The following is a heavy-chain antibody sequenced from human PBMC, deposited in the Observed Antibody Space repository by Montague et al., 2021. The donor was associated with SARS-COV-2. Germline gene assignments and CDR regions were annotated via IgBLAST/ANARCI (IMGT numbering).Heavy chain of an antibody. D-gene: IGHD3-10*01. J-gene: IGHJ5*02. CDR3: APLGFDSRSYYTPHNWFDP. CDR1: GISLGTSGVG. Sequence: PALVKPTQTLTLTCTFSGISLGTSGVGVAWIRQPPGKALEWLALIYWDDDERYSPSMRRRLTITKDASENQVVLRMTNMDPMDTATYYCAPLGFDSRSYYTPHNWFDPWGQGILVTVSS. CDR2: IYWDDDE. V-gene: IGHV2-5*02.